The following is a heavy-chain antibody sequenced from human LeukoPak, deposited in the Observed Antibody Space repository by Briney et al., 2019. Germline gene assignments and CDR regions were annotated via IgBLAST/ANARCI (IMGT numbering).Heavy chain of an antibody. CDR2: ISYDGSNK. J-gene: IGHJ4*02. D-gene: IGHD3-3*01. CDR3: ARGAWRQDHFDY. CDR1: GFTFSSYA. Sequence: GGSLRLSCAASGFTFSSYAMHWVRQAPGEGLEWVAVISYDGSNKYYADSVKGRFTISRDNSKNTLYLQMNSLRAEDTAVYYCARGAWRQDHFDYWGQGTLVTVSS. V-gene: IGHV3-30-3*01.